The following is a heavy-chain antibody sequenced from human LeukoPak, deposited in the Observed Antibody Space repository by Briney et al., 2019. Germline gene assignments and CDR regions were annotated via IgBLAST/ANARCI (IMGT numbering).Heavy chain of an antibody. J-gene: IGHJ4*02. V-gene: IGHV3-20*04. D-gene: IGHD5-24*01. CDR2: ISWNGGLI. Sequence: RPGGSLRLSCAASGFRFADYGVDWVRQTPGKGLEWVAYISWNGGLISYAASVKGRFTISRDNAKNSLYLQLDSLRAEDTALYYCTRDLTMAAFDYWGQGTLVTVSS. CDR3: TRDLTMAAFDY. CDR1: GFRFADYG.